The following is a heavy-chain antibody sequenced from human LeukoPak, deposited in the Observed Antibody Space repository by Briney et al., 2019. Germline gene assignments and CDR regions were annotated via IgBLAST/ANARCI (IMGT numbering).Heavy chain of an antibody. CDR1: GYTFTGYY. CDR3: ARDYSSSWYSLYYFDC. CDR2: INPNSGGT. Sequence: GASVKVSCKAPGYTFTGYYMHWVRQAPGQGLEWMGWINPNSGGTNYAQKFQGRVTMTRDTSISTAYMELSRLRSDDTAVYYCARDYSSSWYSLYYFDCWGQGTLVTVSS. V-gene: IGHV1-2*02. J-gene: IGHJ4*02. D-gene: IGHD6-13*01.